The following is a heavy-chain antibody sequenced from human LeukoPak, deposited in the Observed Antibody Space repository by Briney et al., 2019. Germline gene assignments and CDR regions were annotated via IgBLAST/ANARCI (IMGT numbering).Heavy chain of an antibody. D-gene: IGHD4-17*01. CDR2: INAGNGNT. V-gene: IGHV1-3*01. CDR1: GYTFTSYA. Sequence: RASVKVSCKASGYTFTSYAMHWVRQAPGQRLEWMGWINAGNGNTKYSQKFQGRVTITRDTSASTAYMELSSLRSEDTAVYYCARGATVTTAGWVYWGQGTLVTVSS. CDR3: ARGATVTTAGWVY. J-gene: IGHJ4*02.